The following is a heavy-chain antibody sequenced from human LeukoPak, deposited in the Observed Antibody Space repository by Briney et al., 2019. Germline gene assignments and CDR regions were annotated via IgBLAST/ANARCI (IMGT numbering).Heavy chain of an antibody. CDR1: GFTFSSYA. CDR3: AKDYDVRYQPSRWVAGPFDY. D-gene: IGHD2-2*01. CDR2: ISGSSGST. Sequence: PGGSLRLSCAASGFTFSSYAMSWVRQAPGKGLEWVSAISGSSGSTYYADSVKGRFTISRDNSKNTLYLQMNSLRAEDTAVYYCAKDYDVRYQPSRWVAGPFDYWGQGTLVTVSS. V-gene: IGHV3-23*01. J-gene: IGHJ4*02.